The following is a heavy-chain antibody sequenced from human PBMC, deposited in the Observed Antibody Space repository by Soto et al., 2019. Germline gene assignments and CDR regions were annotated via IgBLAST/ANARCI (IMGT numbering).Heavy chain of an antibody. CDR1: GFTVSSSY. J-gene: IGHJ3*02. CDR3: TRERFLEWLVGVRFWAFDN. Sequence: PGGSLRLSCAASGFTVSSSYMNWVRQAPGKGLEWVSVIYSDDRTYYADSVKGRFTISRDNSKNTVYLQLNSLRAEDTAVYYCTRERFLEWLVGVRFWAFDNWGQGTMVTVSS. V-gene: IGHV3-53*01. D-gene: IGHD3-3*01. CDR2: IYSDDRT.